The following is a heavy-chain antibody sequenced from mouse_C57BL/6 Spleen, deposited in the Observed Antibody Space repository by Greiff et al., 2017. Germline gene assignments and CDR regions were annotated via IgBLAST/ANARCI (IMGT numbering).Heavy chain of an antibody. D-gene: IGHD1-1*01. CDR3: ARSVGITTVVAYFDY. V-gene: IGHV1-53*01. J-gene: IGHJ2*01. CDR1: GYTFTSDW. CDR2: INPSNGGT. Sequence: VQLQQSGTELVKPGASGYTFTSDWMHWVKQRPGQGLEWIGNINPSNGGTNYNEKFKSKATLTVDKSSSTAYIQLSSLSSEDTAVYYCARSVGITTVVAYFDYWGQGTTLTVSS.